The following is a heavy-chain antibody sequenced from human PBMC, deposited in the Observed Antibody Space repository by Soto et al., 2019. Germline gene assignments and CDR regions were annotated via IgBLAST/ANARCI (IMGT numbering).Heavy chain of an antibody. CDR1: GWSVGEYY. CDR2: INHSGST. Sequence: SATLSLTCSFYGWSVGEYYVSWLRQPPGKGLEWIGEINHSGSTNYNPSLKSRVTISVDTSKNQFSLKLSSVTAADTAVYYCARGVHQQRYGGFDPWGHGTLVTVS. D-gene: IGHD6-13*01. J-gene: IGHJ5*02. CDR3: ARGVHQQRYGGFDP. V-gene: IGHV4-34*01.